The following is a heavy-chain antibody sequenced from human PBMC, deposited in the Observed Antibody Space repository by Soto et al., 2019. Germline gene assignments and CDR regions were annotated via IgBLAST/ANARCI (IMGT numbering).Heavy chain of an antibody. V-gene: IGHV1-24*01. Sequence: ASVKVSCKVSGYTLTELSMHWVRQAPGKGLEWMGGFDPEDGETIYAQKFQGGVTMTEDTSTDTAYMELSSLRSEDTAVYYCATAVVVVAATETDYWGQGTLVTVSS. CDR3: ATAVVVVAATETDY. D-gene: IGHD2-15*01. CDR1: GYTLTELS. J-gene: IGHJ4*02. CDR2: FDPEDGET.